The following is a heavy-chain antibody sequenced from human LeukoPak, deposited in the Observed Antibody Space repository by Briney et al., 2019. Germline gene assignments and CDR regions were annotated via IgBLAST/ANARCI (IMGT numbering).Heavy chain of an antibody. CDR1: GFTFSDYY. CDR2: ISSSGSTI. J-gene: IGHJ6*02. D-gene: IGHD1/OR15-1a*01. Sequence: AGGSLRLSCAASGFTFSDYYMSWIRQAPGKGLEWVSYISSSGSTIYYADSVKGRFTISRDNAKNSLYLQINSLRAEDTAVYYCARNKAPRIYYYGMDVWGQGTTVTVSS. V-gene: IGHV3-11*01. CDR3: ARNKAPRIYYYGMDV.